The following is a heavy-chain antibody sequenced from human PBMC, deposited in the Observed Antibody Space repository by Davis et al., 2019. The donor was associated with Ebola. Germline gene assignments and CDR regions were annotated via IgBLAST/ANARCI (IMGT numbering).Heavy chain of an antibody. J-gene: IGHJ4*02. CDR3: ARDLIQQWLIRGYFDY. V-gene: IGHV3-21*01. D-gene: IGHD6-19*01. Sequence: PGGSLRLSCAASGFTFSSYSMNWVRQAPGKGLEWVSSISSSSSYIYYADSVKGRFTSSRDNAKNSLYLQMNSLRAEDTAVYYCARDLIQQWLIRGYFDYWGQGTLVTVSS. CDR1: GFTFSSYS. CDR2: ISSSSSYI.